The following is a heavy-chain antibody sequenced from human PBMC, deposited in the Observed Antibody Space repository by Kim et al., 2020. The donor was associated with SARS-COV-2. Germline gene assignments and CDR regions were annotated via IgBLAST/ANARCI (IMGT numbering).Heavy chain of an antibody. Sequence: SETLSLTCTVSGGSVSSGSYYWSWIRQPPGKGLEWIGYIYYSGSTNYNPSLKSRVTISVDTSKNQFSLKLSSVTAADTAVYYCARFGRSGAAPEGAFDIWGQGTMVTVSS. V-gene: IGHV4-61*01. J-gene: IGHJ3*02. CDR3: ARFGRSGAAPEGAFDI. D-gene: IGHD3-10*01. CDR1: GGSVSSGSYY. CDR2: IYYSGST.